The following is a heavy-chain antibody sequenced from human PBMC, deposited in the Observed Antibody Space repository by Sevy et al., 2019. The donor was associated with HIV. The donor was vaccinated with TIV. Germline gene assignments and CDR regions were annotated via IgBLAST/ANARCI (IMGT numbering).Heavy chain of an antibody. CDR1: GFTFTSYA. Sequence: GESLKISCKPSGFTFTSYAMNWVRQAPGKGLEWISTIYGSGGVTYYADSVKGRFTISRDKSKNTLYLQMNSLRTEDTAVYYCAGGRYDSSGSFDALDIWGQGTMVTVSS. CDR3: AGGRYDSSGSFDALDI. D-gene: IGHD3-22*01. CDR2: IYGSGGVT. V-gene: IGHV3-23*01. J-gene: IGHJ3*02.